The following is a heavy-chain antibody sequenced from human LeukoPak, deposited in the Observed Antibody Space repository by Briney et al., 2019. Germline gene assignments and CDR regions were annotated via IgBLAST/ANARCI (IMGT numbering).Heavy chain of an antibody. V-gene: IGHV5-51*01. D-gene: IGHD5-24*01. CDR2: IYPGDSDT. CDR1: GCGFTSYW. CDR3: ARRLYKGPYYFDY. Sequence: GGALEISCKGSGCGFTSYWIGGGGQMTGKGLEGMVIIYPGDSDTRYSPSFHGQVTISADKSISTAYLPWSSLKASHTAMYYCARRLYKGPYYFDYWGQGTLVTVSS. J-gene: IGHJ4*02.